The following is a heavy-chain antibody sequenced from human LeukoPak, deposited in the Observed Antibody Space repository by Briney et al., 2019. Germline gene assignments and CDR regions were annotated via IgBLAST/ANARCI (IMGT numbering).Heavy chain of an antibody. V-gene: IGHV3-48*04. CDR1: GFTFSSYS. J-gene: IGHJ5*02. Sequence: GGSLRLSCAASGFTFSSYSMNWVRQAPGKGLEWVSYISSSSSTIYYADSVKGRFTISRDNAKNSLCLQMNSLRAEDTAVYYCARDRLVGATPNWFDPWGQGTLVTVSS. D-gene: IGHD1-26*01. CDR2: ISSSSSTI. CDR3: ARDRLVGATPNWFDP.